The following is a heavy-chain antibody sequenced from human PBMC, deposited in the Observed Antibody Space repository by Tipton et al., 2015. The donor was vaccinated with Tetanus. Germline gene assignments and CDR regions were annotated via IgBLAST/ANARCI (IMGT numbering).Heavy chain of an antibody. CDR2: IDPSDSYT. D-gene: IGHD6-6*01. V-gene: IGHV5-10-1*01. J-gene: IGHJ4*02. Sequence: QLVQSGAEVKKPGESLEISCKGSGYSFTSYWISWVRQMPGKGLEWMGRIDPSDSYTNYSPSFQGHVTISADKSISTAYLQWSSLKASDTAMYYCAFRESDDSSIAARPPTHWGQGTLVTVSS. CDR1: GYSFTSYW. CDR3: AFRESDDSSIAARPPTH.